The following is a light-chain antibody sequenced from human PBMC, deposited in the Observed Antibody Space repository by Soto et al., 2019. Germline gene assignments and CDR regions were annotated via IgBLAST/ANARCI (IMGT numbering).Light chain of an antibody. Sequence: EIVMTQSPATLSVSPGERATLSCRAGQSVSSSLAWYQQKPGQAPRLLIYGASTRATGIPARFSGSGSGTDFTHTISSLQSEDFAVYYCQQYNNWPRTFGQGTKVEI. CDR1: QSVSSS. CDR3: QQYNNWPRT. V-gene: IGKV3-15*01. CDR2: GAS. J-gene: IGKJ1*01.